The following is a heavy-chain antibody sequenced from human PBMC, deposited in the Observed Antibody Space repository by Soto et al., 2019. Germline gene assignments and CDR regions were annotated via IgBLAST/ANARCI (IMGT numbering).Heavy chain of an antibody. D-gene: IGHD2-15*01. J-gene: IGHJ4*02. CDR1: GETLNSNP. CDR3: ARKSGRDCHSGGCCFSLDV. V-gene: IGHV1-69*01. Sequence: QVQLVQSGAEVKKPGSSLKVSCNVFGETLNSNPIGWVRQAPGQGLEWVGGIVPLSDRTNYAQELQGRVTVTADGSTSTVYMELSNLTSDDTAVYYCARKSGRDCHSGGCCFSLDVWGQGSLITVSS. CDR2: IVPLSDRT.